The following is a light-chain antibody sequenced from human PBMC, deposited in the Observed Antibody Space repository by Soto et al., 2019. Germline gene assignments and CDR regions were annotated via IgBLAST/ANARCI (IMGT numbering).Light chain of an antibody. CDR3: QQYSNRYT. Sequence: EIVMTRSPATLSVSPGERATLSCRASQSVSSSLAWYQHKPGQAPRLLIYGASIRATGIPGRFSGSGSGTEFTLTISSLQSEDFAAYYCQQYSNRYTFGQGTKLEIK. V-gene: IGKV3D-15*01. CDR1: QSVSSS. J-gene: IGKJ2*01. CDR2: GAS.